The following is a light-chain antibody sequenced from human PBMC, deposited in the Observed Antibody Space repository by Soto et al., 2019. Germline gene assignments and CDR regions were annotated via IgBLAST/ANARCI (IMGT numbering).Light chain of an antibody. CDR2: GAS. CDR3: QQRSNLPPIT. CDR1: QSVSSSY. V-gene: IGKV3D-20*02. J-gene: IGKJ5*01. Sequence: ESVLTQSPGTLSLSPGGRATLSCRAIQSVSSSYLAWYQQEPGQAPRLLIYGASSRATGIPDRFSGSGSGTDFTLTISRLEPEDFAVYYCQQRSNLPPITFGQGTRLEIK.